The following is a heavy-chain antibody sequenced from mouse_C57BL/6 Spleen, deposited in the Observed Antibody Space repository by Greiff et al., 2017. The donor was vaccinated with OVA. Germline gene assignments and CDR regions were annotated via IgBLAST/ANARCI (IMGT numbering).Heavy chain of an antibody. Sequence: EVMLVESGGGLVQPGGSLKLSCAASGFTFSDYGMAWVRQAPRKGPEWVAFISNLAYSIYYADTVTGRFTISRENAKNTLYLEMSSLRSEDTAMYYCARQGTTVVAEGAMDYWGQGTSVTVSS. J-gene: IGHJ4*01. V-gene: IGHV5-15*01. CDR2: ISNLAYSI. CDR3: ARQGTTVVAEGAMDY. D-gene: IGHD1-1*01. CDR1: GFTFSDYG.